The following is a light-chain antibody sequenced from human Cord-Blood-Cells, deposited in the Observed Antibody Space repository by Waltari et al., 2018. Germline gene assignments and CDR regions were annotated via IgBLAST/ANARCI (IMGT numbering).Light chain of an antibody. J-gene: IGLJ1*01. CDR3: CSYAGSSTYV. CDR1: SSDFGSYNL. CDR2: EGS. V-gene: IGLV2-23*01. Sequence: QSALTQPAPVSGSPGQSITIFGTGTSSDFGSYNLVSWYQQHPGKAPKLMIYEGSKRPSGVSNRFSGSKSGNTASLTISGLQAEDEADYYCCSYAGSSTYVFGTGTKVTVL.